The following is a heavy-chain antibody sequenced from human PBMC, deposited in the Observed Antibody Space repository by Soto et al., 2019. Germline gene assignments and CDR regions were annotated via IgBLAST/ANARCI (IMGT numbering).Heavy chain of an antibody. V-gene: IGHV4-30-2*01. Sequence: PSETLSLTCTVSGGSISTVGYSWSWIRQPPGKGLEWIGYIYHSERTNYNPSLKSRVTMSMDTSKNQFSLRLTSVTAADTAVYFCAREPLAHSYFDLWGQGTLVTVSS. CDR2: IYHSERT. CDR1: GGSISTVGYS. CDR3: AREPLAHSYFDL. J-gene: IGHJ4*02.